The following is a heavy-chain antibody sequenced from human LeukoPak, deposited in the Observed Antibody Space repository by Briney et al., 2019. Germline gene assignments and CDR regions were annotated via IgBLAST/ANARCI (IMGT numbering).Heavy chain of an antibody. J-gene: IGHJ4*02. D-gene: IGHD6-19*01. V-gene: IGHV4-59*01. CDR1: GGSISTYY. CDR2: IYYSGST. CDR3: ARVQQWLSWGYYFDY. Sequence: SETLSLTCTVSGGSISTYYWNWIRQPPGKGLEWIGYIYYSGSTNYNPSLKSRVTISVDTSKNQFSLKLSSVTAADTAVYYCARVQQWLSWGYYFDYWGQGTLVTISS.